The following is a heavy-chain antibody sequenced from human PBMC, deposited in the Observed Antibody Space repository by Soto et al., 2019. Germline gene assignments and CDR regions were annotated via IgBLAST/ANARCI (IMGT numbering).Heavy chain of an antibody. J-gene: IGHJ4*02. V-gene: IGHV1-69*13. Sequence: SXKVSFKTSGGIXITSGLSLVRQSPGQGLAWRGGIIPFLGTTNHAQKFQGRVTITADESTSKVYLEMSDLTFEDTATYYCAREPAHRGASGRPLQQENFDSWGQGTLVTVS. CDR1: GGIXITSG. CDR2: IIPFLGTT. CDR3: AREPAHRGASGRPLQQENFDS. D-gene: IGHD3-10*01.